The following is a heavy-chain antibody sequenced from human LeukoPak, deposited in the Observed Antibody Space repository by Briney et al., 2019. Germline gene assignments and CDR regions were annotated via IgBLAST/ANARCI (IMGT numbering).Heavy chain of an antibody. D-gene: IGHD2-2*01. CDR3: ARGSTTWDYYYGMDV. CDR2: INPNSGGT. V-gene: IGHV1-2*02. J-gene: IGHJ6*02. CDR1: GYAFTGYY. Sequence: ASVKVSCKASGYAFTGYYMHWVRQAPGQGLEWMGWINPNSGGTNYAQKFQGRVTMTRDTSTSTAHMELSRLRSDDTAVYYCARGSTTWDYYYGMDVWGQGTTVTVSS.